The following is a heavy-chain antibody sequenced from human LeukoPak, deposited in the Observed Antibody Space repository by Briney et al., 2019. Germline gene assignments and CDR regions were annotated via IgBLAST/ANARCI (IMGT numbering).Heavy chain of an antibody. Sequence: SETLSLTCTVSGYSISSGYYWGWIRQPPGKGLEWIGSIYHRGSTYYNPSLKSRVTISVDTSKNQFSLKLSSVTAADTAVYYCARVVFGRQNWFDPWGQGTLVTVSS. D-gene: IGHD3-10*01. CDR1: GYSISSGYY. J-gene: IGHJ5*02. CDR2: IYHRGST. CDR3: ARVVFGRQNWFDP. V-gene: IGHV4-38-2*02.